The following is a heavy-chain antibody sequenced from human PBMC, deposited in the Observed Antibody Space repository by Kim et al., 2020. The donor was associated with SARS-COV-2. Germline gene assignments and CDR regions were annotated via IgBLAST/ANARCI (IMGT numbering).Heavy chain of an antibody. CDR1: GGSISSYY. CDR3: AAGEDYYDSSGYPRDDYYG. D-gene: IGHD3-22*01. V-gene: IGHV4-59*13. Sequence: SETLSLTCTVSGGSISSYYWSWIRQPPGKGLEWIGYIYYSGGNNYNPSLKSRVTISADTSKNKLSLKLISVPAADTAADYCAAGEDYYDSSGYPRDDYYG. J-gene: IGHJ6*01. CDR2: IYYSGGN.